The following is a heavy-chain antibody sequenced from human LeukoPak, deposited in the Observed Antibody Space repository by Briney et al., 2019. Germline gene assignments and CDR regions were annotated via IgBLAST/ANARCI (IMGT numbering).Heavy chain of an antibody. CDR2: ISQDGSEK. D-gene: IGHD3-22*01. Sequence: GSLRLSCAASGFTFSSYWMSWVRQAPGKGLEWVGQISQDGSEKYYVDSVRGRFTFSRDNAKNSLYLQMSSLRAEDTAVYYCARVLDSSGGYWGQGTLVTVSS. V-gene: IGHV3-7*03. CDR3: ARVLDSSGGY. J-gene: IGHJ4*02. CDR1: GFTFSSYW.